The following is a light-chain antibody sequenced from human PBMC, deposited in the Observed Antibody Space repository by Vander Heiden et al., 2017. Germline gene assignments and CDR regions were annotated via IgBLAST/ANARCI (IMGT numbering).Light chain of an antibody. CDR1: QSISSY. CDR3: QQSDSTPFT. CDR2: AAS. Sequence: DIQMTQSPSSLSASVGDRVTITCRASQSISSYLNWYQQKPGKAPKLLIYAASSLQSGVPSRFSGRGSGTDFTLTISRLQPEDFATYYCQQSDSTPFTFGHGTKVDIK. J-gene: IGKJ3*01. V-gene: IGKV1-39*01.